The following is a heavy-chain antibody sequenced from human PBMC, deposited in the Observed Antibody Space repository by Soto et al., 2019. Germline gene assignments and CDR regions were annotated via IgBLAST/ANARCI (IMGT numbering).Heavy chain of an antibody. J-gene: IGHJ6*02. CDR3: ARRYYYDSSGYYHSIYYYYYGMDV. V-gene: IGHV4-34*01. CDR1: GGSFSGYY. D-gene: IGHD3-22*01. Sequence: SETLSLTCAVYGGSFSGYYWSWIRQPPGKGLEWIGEINHSGSTNYNQSLKSRVTISVDTSKNQFSLKLSSVTAADTAVYYCARRYYYDSSGYYHSIYYYYYGMDVWSQGTTVT. CDR2: INHSGST.